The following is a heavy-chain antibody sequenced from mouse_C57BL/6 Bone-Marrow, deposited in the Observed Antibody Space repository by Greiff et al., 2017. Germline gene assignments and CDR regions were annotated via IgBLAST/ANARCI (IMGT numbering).Heavy chain of an antibody. CDR1: GYAFTNYL. Sequence: QVQLKQSGAELVRPGTSVKVSCKASGYAFTNYLIEWVKQRPGQGLEWIGVINPGSGGTNYNEKFKGKATLTADQSSSTAYMQLSSLTSEDSAVYFCAREGVYGYDAVDYWGQGTTRTVSS. CDR3: AREGVYGYDAVDY. CDR2: INPGSGGT. D-gene: IGHD2-2*01. J-gene: IGHJ2*01. V-gene: IGHV1-54*01.